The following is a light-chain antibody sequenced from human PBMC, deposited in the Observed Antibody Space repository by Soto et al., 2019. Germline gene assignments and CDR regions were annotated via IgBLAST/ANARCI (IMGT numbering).Light chain of an antibody. CDR3: QQYDSSPLT. CDR1: QSVSSSF. CDR2: GAS. V-gene: IGKV3-20*01. Sequence: EIVLTQSPGTLSLSPGERATLSCRASQSVSSSFLAWYQQKPGQAPRLLIYGASSRATGIPDRFSGSGSGKDFPLTISRLEPEDFAVYYCQQYDSSPLTFGGGTKVEIK. J-gene: IGKJ4*01.